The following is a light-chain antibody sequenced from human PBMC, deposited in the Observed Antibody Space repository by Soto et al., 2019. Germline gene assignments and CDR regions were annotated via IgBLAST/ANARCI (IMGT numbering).Light chain of an antibody. Sequence: EIVMTQSPATLSVSPGERATLSCRASQSITSDLAWYQQKPGQAPRLLIYGASSRATGIPARFSGSGSGTDFTLTISSLQSEDFAVYYCQQYNNRPYTFGQATKLEIK. V-gene: IGKV3-15*01. CDR3: QQYNNRPYT. CDR1: QSITSD. CDR2: GAS. J-gene: IGKJ2*01.